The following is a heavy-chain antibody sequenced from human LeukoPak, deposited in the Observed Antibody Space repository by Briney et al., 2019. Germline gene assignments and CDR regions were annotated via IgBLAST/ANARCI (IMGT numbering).Heavy chain of an antibody. J-gene: IGHJ4*02. CDR3: ARSEVATLRD. D-gene: IGHD5-24*01. CDR1: GYTFTSYY. Sequence: ASVKVSCKASGYTFTSYYMHRVRQAPGQGLEWMGWIKPNSGGTKYAQKFQGRVTMTRDTSISTIYMELSRLTSDDTAVYYCARSEVATLRDWGQGTLVTVSS. CDR2: IKPNSGGT. V-gene: IGHV1-2*02.